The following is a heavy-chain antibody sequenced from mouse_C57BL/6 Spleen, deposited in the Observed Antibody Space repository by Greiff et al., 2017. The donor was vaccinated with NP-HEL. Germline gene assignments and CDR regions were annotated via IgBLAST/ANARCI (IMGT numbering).Heavy chain of an antibody. J-gene: IGHJ2*01. CDR1: GYTFTSYW. D-gene: IGHD1-1*01. CDR2: INPSNGGT. Sequence: VQLQQSGTELVKPGASVKLSCKASGYTFTSYWMHWVKQRPGQGLEWIGNINPSNGGTNYNEKFKSKATLTVDKSSSTAYMQRSSLTSEDSAVYYCARRRVTTGEGPLFDYWGQGTTLTVSS. V-gene: IGHV1-53*01. CDR3: ARRRVTTGEGPLFDY.